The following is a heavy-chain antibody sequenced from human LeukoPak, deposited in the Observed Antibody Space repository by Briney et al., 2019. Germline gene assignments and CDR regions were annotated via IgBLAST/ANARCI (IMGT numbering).Heavy chain of an antibody. J-gene: IGHJ5*01. CDR3: ARDWAGFGSGWYDF. CDR2: ISAYNGNT. Sequence: GASVKVSCKASGYTFTSYGISWVRQAPGQGLEWMGWISAYNGNTNYAQKLQGRVTMTTDTSTSTAYMELRSLRSDDTAVYYCARDWAGFGSGWYDFWGQGTLVTVSS. CDR1: GYTFTSYG. V-gene: IGHV1-18*01. D-gene: IGHD6-19*01.